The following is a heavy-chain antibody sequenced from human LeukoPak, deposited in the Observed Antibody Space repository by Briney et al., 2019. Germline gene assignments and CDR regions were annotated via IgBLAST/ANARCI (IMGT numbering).Heavy chain of an antibody. CDR2: ISGSGAST. D-gene: IGHD3-16*01. V-gene: IGHV3-23*01. J-gene: IGHJ4*02. CDR1: GFTFSKYA. CDR3: AKRGGGVSNFDY. Sequence: GGSLRLSCAASGFTFSKYAMTWVRQAPGKGLEWVSGISGSGASTYYADSVEGRFTVSRDNFNNTLYLQMNRLRAEDKAVYYCAKRGGGVSNFDYWGQGTLVTVSS.